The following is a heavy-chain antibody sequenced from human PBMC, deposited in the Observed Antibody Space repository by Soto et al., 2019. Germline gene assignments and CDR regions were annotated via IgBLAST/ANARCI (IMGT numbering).Heavy chain of an antibody. D-gene: IGHD6-13*01. CDR2: INAGNGNT. CDR3: AYSRSHQGGYFDY. V-gene: IGHV1-3*01. Sequence: ASVKGSCKASGYTFTRYAMHWVRQAPGQRLEWMGWINAGNGNTKYSQKFQGRVTITRDTSASTAYMELSSLRSEDTAVYYCAYSRSHQGGYFDYWGQGTLVT. CDR1: GYTFTRYA. J-gene: IGHJ4*02.